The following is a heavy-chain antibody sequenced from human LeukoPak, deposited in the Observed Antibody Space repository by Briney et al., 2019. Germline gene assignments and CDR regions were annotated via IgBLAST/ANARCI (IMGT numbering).Heavy chain of an antibody. D-gene: IGHD3-9*01. CDR3: ARERSDYDILTGYFEFQNWFDP. CDR2: IKQDGSEK. V-gene: IGHV3-7*01. Sequence: GGSLRLSCAASGFTFSSYWMSWVRQAPGKGLEWVANIKQDGSEKYYVDSVKGRFTISRDNAKNSLYLQMNSLRAEDTAVYYCARERSDYDILTGYFEFQNWFDPWGQGTLVTVSS. J-gene: IGHJ5*02. CDR1: GFTFSSYW.